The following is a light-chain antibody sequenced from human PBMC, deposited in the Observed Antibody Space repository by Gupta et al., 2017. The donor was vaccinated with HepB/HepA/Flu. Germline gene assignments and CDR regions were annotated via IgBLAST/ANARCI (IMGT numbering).Light chain of an antibody. CDR3: QVWASSSDNPYVV. CDR2: DYS. V-gene: IGLV3-21*03. CDR1: NIGSKS. J-gene: IGLJ2*01. Sequence: SYVLTQPPSVSVAPGKTARITCGGNNIGSKSVHWYQQKPGQAPVLVVYDYSDRPSGIPERFSGSNSGNTATPTISRVEAGDEADDYCQVWASSSDNPYVVFGGGTKLTVL.